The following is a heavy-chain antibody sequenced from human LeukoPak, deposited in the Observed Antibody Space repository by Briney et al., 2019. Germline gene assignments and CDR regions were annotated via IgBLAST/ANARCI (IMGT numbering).Heavy chain of an antibody. Sequence: SETLSLTCAVSGGSISSSNWWSWVRPPPGKGLEWSGEIYHSGSTNYNPSLKSRVTISVDKSKNQFSLKMSSVTAADTAVYYCARDKGQQWLVQGGWFDPWGQGTLVTVSS. J-gene: IGHJ5*02. V-gene: IGHV4-4*02. CDR3: ARDKGQQWLVQGGWFDP. CDR2: IYHSGST. CDR1: GGSISSSNW. D-gene: IGHD6-19*01.